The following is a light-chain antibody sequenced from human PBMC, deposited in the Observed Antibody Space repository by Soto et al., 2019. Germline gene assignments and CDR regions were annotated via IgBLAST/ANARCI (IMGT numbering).Light chain of an antibody. J-gene: IGLJ1*01. CDR3: CSYAGSHTFV. CDR1: SRNVGGYNY. Sequence: QSALTQPRSVSGSPGQSVTISCTGSSRNVGGYNYVSWYQQHPGKAPKFMIYDVSKRPSGVPDRFSGSKSGNTASLTISGLQAEDEADYYCCSYAGSHTFVFGTGTKLTVL. CDR2: DVS. V-gene: IGLV2-11*01.